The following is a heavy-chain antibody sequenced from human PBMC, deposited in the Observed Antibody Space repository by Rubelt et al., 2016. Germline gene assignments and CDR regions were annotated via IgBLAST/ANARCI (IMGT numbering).Heavy chain of an antibody. CDR2: ISSNGGST. J-gene: IGHJ3*02. CDR1: GFTFSSYA. D-gene: IGHD3-3*01. V-gene: IGHV3-64D*09. CDR3: VKLSFLTIFGGYDAFDI. Sequence: EVQLLESGGGLVQPGGSLRLSCSASGFTFSSYAMHWVRQAPGKGLEYVSAISSNGGSTYYADSVKGRFTISRDNSKNTLYLQMSSLRAEDTAVYYCVKLSFLTIFGGYDAFDIWGQGTMVTVSS.